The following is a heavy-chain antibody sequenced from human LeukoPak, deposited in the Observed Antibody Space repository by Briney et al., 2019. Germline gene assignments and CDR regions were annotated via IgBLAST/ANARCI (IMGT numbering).Heavy chain of an antibody. CDR1: GFTFSSYE. D-gene: IGHD5-18*01. CDR2: ISSSGSTI. CDR3: ARDWILAAQPINFFDY. Sequence: PGGSLRLSCAASGFTFSSYEMNWVRQALGKGLEWVSYISSSGSTIYYADSVKGRFTISRDNAKNSLYLQINSLRAEDTAVYYCARDWILAAQPINFFDYWGQGTLVTVSS. V-gene: IGHV3-48*03. J-gene: IGHJ4*02.